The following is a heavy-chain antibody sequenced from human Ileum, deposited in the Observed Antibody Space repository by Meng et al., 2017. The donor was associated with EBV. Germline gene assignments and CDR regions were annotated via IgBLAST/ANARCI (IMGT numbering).Heavy chain of an antibody. V-gene: IGHV4-61*08. CDR1: NGSVSSYGYY. J-gene: IGHJ4*02. D-gene: IGHD2-21*02. CDR3: ARERGGGDRGIQ. CDR2: MSYTGST. Sequence: QVQLTASGPVLVKPSGILSLTCSVSNGSVSSYGYYWTWIRQPPGKGLEWIGYMSYTGSTNYKSTLKSRVTISVDKSKNQFSLKLSSVTAADTAVYYCARERGGGDRGIQWGQGTLVTVSS.